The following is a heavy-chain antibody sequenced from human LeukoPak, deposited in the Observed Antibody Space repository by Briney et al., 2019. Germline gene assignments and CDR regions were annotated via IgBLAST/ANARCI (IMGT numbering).Heavy chain of an antibody. V-gene: IGHV1-46*01. CDR2: INPSGGST. CDR3: ARDNYVILTGYHTFDY. CDR1: GYTFTSYY. J-gene: IGHJ4*02. Sequence: ASVKVSYKASGYTFTSYYMHWVRQAPGQGGEWMGVINPSGGSTRYTQKLQGRVNMTRDTSTSTVYMELSSLRSEDTAVYYCARDNYVILTGYHTFDYWGQGTLVTVSS. D-gene: IGHD3-9*01.